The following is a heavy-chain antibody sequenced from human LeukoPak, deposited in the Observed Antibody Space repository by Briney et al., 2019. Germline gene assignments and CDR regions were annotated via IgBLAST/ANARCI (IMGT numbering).Heavy chain of an antibody. J-gene: IGHJ6*03. CDR3: ARDFGNYYYYMDV. D-gene: IGHD1-14*01. V-gene: IGHV3-9*01. Sequence: PGGSLRLSCAASGFTFDDYAMHWVRQAPGKGLEWVSGISWNSGSIGYADSVKGRFTISRDNAKNSLYLQMNSLRAEDTAVYYCARDFGNYYYYMDVWGKGTTVTVSS. CDR2: ISWNSGSI. CDR1: GFTFDDYA.